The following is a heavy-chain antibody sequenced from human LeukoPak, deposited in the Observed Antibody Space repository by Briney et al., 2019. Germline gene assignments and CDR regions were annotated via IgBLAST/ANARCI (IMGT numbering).Heavy chain of an antibody. V-gene: IGHV3-23*01. CDR1: GFTFTTYA. D-gene: IGHD1-26*01. J-gene: IGHJ4*02. CDR2: LSPSGVRT. CDR3: ARRKLVGPTQGFDY. Sequence: PGGSLRLSCAASGFTFTTYAMSWVRQAPGKELEWVSTLSPSGVRTYYTDSVKGRFTISRDNSKNTLYLQMNSLRAEDTAVYYCARRKLVGPTQGFDYWGQGTLVTVSS.